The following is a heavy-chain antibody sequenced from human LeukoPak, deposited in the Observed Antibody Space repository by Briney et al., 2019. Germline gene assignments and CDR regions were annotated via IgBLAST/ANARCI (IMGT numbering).Heavy chain of an antibody. J-gene: IGHJ4*02. CDR1: GYTFTSYA. D-gene: IGHD1-26*01. V-gene: IGHV1-46*01. Sequence: ASVKVSCKASGYTFTSYAMNWVRQAPGQGLEWMGIINPSGGSTSYAQKFQGRVTMTRDMSTSTVYMELSSLRSEDTAVYFCATTIVGVAHIYYWGQGTLVSVSS. CDR3: ATTIVGVAHIYY. CDR2: INPSGGST.